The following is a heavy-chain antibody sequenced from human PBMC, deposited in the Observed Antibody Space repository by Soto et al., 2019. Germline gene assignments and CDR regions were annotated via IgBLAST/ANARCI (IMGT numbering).Heavy chain of an antibody. J-gene: IGHJ6*02. CDR2: INPNSCGT. CDR3: ARANTIRPYYFNMDV. V-gene: IGHV1-2*04. CDR1: GSTITAYY. Sequence: ASVKVSCNAPGSTITAYYIHWVRQGPGRGLERVGWINPNSCGTYYAQKFQAWSTMTRDTSISTAYLELSGLTSNDTAVYYCARANTIRPYYFNMDVWGQGTTVTVSS. D-gene: IGHD3-22*01.